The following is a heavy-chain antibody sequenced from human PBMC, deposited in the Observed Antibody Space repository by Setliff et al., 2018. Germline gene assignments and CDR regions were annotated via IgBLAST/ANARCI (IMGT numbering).Heavy chain of an antibody. CDR2: IFYSGYT. J-gene: IGHJ4*02. D-gene: IGHD5-18*01. V-gene: IGHV4-59*02. CDR3: ARGSGRGYSYGLFDY. Sequence: SETLSLTCTVSGGSVSTYYWSWLRQPPGKGLEWIGFIFYSGYTHYNPSLEGRATMSVDVSRDQFSLEVSSVTSPDTAVYFCARGSGRGYSYGLFDYWGPGSQVTVSS. CDR1: GGSVSTYY.